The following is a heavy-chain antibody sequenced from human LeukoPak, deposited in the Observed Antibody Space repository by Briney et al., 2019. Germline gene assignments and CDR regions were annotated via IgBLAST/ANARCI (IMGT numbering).Heavy chain of an antibody. CDR3: AGSIWVGAFDI. Sequence: ASVKVSCKASVGTFSSYAISWVRQAPGQGLEWMGGIIPIFGTANYAQKFQGRVTITTDESTSTAYMELSSLRSEDTAVYYCAGSIWVGAFDIWGQGTMVTVSS. CDR2: IIPIFGTA. V-gene: IGHV1-69*05. D-gene: IGHD2-15*01. J-gene: IGHJ3*02. CDR1: VGTFSSYA.